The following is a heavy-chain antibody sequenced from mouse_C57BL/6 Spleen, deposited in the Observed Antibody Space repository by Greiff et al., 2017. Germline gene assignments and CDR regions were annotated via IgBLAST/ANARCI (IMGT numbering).Heavy chain of an antibody. CDR2: IRSKSNNYAT. CDR1: GFSFNTYA. J-gene: IGHJ2*01. CDR3: VRQGLGGLDY. V-gene: IGHV10-1*01. Sequence: DVKLVESGGGLVQPKGSLKLSCAASGFSFNTYAMNWVRQAPGKGLEWVARIRSKSNNYATYYADSVKDRFTISRDDSESMLYLQMNNLKTEDTAMYYCVRQGLGGLDYWGQGTTLTVSS. D-gene: IGHD4-1*01.